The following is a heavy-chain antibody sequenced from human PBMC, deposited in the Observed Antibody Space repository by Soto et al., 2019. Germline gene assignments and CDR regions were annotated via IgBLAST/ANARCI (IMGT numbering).Heavy chain of an antibody. J-gene: IGHJ5*02. CDR2: ISSSSSYI. CDR3: ARDDSSGYWSSYNWFDP. D-gene: IGHD3-22*01. V-gene: IGHV3-21*01. Sequence: GGSLRLSCAASGFTFSSYSMNWVRQAPGKGLEWVSSISSSSSYIYYADSVKGRFTISRDNAKNSLYLQMNSLRAEDTAVYYCARDDSSGYWSSYNWFDPWGQGTLVTVSS. CDR1: GFTFSSYS.